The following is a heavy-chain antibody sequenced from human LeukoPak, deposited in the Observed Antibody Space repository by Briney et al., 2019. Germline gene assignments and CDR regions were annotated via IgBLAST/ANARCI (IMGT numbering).Heavy chain of an antibody. CDR1: GFTFSSYS. J-gene: IGHJ3*02. D-gene: IGHD6-19*01. CDR2: ISGSSSYV. V-gene: IGHV3-21*01. CDR3: ARDPYSSGWYKDAFDI. Sequence: GGSLRLSCAASGFTFSSYSMNWVRQAPGKGLEWVSSISGSSSYVNYADSVKGRFTISRDNAQNSLFLQLNSLRAEDTAVYYCARDPYSSGWYKDAFDIWGQGTMVTVSS.